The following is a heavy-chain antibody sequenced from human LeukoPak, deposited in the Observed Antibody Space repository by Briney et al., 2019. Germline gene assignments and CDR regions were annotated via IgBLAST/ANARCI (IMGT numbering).Heavy chain of an antibody. CDR2: IRYDGSNK. CDR3: AKDPRLAAAPGGAFDI. D-gene: IGHD3-16*01. V-gene: IGHV3-30*02. CDR1: GFTFSSYG. J-gene: IGHJ3*02. Sequence: GGSLRLSCAASGFTFSSYGMHWVRQAPGKGLEWVAFIRYDGSNKYYADSVKGRFTISRDNSKNTLYLQMNSLRAEDTAVYYCAKDPRLAAAPGGAFDIWGQGTMVTVSS.